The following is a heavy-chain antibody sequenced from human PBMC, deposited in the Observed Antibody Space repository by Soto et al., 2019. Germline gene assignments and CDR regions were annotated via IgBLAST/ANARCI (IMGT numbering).Heavy chain of an antibody. CDR2: IYYSGST. Sequence: PSETLSLTCTVSGGSISSSSYYWGWIRQPPGKGLEWIGSIYYSGSTYYNPSLKSRVTISVDTSKNQFSLKLSSVTAADTAVYYCARQWGNYDILTEWFDPWGQGTLVTVSS. D-gene: IGHD3-9*01. J-gene: IGHJ5*02. CDR3: ARQWGNYDILTEWFDP. V-gene: IGHV4-39*01. CDR1: GGSISSSSYY.